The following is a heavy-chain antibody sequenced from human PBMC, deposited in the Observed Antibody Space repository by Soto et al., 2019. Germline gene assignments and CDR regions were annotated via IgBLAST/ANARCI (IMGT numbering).Heavy chain of an antibody. J-gene: IGHJ6*02. CDR3: ARGMVVTARYYYGMDV. CDR2: MNPNSGNT. D-gene: IGHD2-21*02. V-gene: IGHV1-8*01. Sequence: QVQLVQSGAEVKKPGASVKVSCKASGYTFTSYDINWVRQATGQGLEWMGWMNPNSGNTGYAQKFQGRVSMTRNTSISTAYMELSSLRSEDTAVYYCARGMVVTARYYYGMDVWGQGTTVTVSS. CDR1: GYTFTSYD.